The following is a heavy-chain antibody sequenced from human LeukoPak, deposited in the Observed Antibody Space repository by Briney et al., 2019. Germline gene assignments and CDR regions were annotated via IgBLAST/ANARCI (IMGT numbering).Heavy chain of an antibody. V-gene: IGHV3-7*01. J-gene: IGHJ4*02. CDR1: GFSFGGFS. D-gene: IGHD3-3*01. Sequence: GGSLGLSCAASGFSFGGFSMSWVRQAPGKGLQWVATMKEYGSDIFYVDSVKGRFTISRDNAKNSLYLQMNSLRAEDTAVYYCARDRYDFWSGYSSYYFDYWGQGTLVTVSS. CDR3: ARDRYDFWSGYSSYYFDY. CDR2: MKEYGSDI.